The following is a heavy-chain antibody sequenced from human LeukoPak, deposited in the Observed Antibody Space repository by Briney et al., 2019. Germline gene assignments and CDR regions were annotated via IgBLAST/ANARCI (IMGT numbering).Heavy chain of an antibody. Sequence: SETLSLTCTVSGGSISSSNWWSWVRQPPGKGLEWIGEIYHSGSTNYNPSLKSRVTISVDKSKNQFSLKLSSVTAADTAVYYCARDGGNSGAFDIWGQGTMVTVSS. CDR3: ARDGGNSGAFDI. J-gene: IGHJ3*02. V-gene: IGHV4-4*02. CDR1: GGSISSSNW. CDR2: IYHSGST. D-gene: IGHD4-23*01.